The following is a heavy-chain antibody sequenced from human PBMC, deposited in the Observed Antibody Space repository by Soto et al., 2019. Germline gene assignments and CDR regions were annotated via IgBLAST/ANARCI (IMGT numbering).Heavy chain of an antibody. V-gene: IGHV5-51*01. Sequence: GESLKISCKGSGYIFTSYWIGWVRQMPGKGLEWMGIIYPGDSDTRYSPSFQGQVTISADKSISTAYLQWSSLKASDTAMYYCARHGIAATGTSGAWGWYFDLWGRGTLVTVSS. CDR1: GYIFTSYW. J-gene: IGHJ2*01. CDR2: IYPGDSDT. D-gene: IGHD6-13*01. CDR3: ARHGIAATGTSGAWGWYFDL.